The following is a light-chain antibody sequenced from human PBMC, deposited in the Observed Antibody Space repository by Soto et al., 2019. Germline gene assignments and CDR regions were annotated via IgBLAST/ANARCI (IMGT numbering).Light chain of an antibody. Sequence: EIVMTQSPATLSVSPGERATLSCRVSQSVGSNLGWYPQKPGQPPRLLIYGASTRATGIPARCSGSVSGTESTLTLSSLQSEDFAIYFCQHYNNWPPHRTFGQGTKVEIK. CDR2: GAS. CDR1: QSVGSN. J-gene: IGKJ1*01. V-gene: IGKV3-15*01. CDR3: QHYNNWPPHRT.